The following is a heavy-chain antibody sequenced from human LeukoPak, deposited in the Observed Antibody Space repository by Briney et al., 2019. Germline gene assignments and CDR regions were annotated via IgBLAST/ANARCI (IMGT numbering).Heavy chain of an antibody. Sequence: PSETLSLTCTVSGGSISSGNYYWSWIRQPAGKGLEWIGRTYTNGGTNYNPSLKSRVTISVDKSKSQFSLKLSSVTAADTAAYYCARGRQDFDTPAPYDVIDIWGQGTMVTVSS. CDR2: TYTNGGT. J-gene: IGHJ3*02. D-gene: IGHD3-22*01. CDR1: GGSISSGNYY. CDR3: ARGRQDFDTPAPYDVIDI. V-gene: IGHV4-61*02.